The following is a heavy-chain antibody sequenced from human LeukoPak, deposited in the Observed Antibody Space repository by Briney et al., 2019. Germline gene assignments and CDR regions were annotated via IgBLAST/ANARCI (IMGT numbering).Heavy chain of an antibody. CDR1: GFTFSSYW. Sequence: GGSLRLSCAASGFTFSSYWMSWVRQAPGKGLEWVANIKQDGSEKYYVDSVKGRFTISRDNAKNSLYLQMNSLRAEDTAVYYCARGPTRFTTPNYWYFDLWGRGTLVTVSS. J-gene: IGHJ2*01. V-gene: IGHV3-7*01. D-gene: IGHD3-22*01. CDR3: ARGPTRFTTPNYWYFDL. CDR2: IKQDGSEK.